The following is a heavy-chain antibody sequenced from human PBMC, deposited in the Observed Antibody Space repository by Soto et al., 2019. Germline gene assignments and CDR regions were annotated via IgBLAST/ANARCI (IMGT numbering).Heavy chain of an antibody. CDR1: GFNFNNHA. Sequence: QVQLVESGGGVVQPGRSLRLSCAASGFNFNNHAMHWVRQAPGKGLEWVAVTSYDGSIKFYPDSVEGRFTISRVNSKNTVYLQINSLRPEDTAVYNCARGVDRTFDYWGQGTLVTVSS. CDR2: TSYDGSIK. CDR3: ARGVDRTFDY. V-gene: IGHV3-30-3*01. J-gene: IGHJ4*02.